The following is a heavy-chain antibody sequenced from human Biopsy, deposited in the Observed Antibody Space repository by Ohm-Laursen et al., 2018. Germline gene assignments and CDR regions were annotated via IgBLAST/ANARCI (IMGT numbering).Heavy chain of an antibody. CDR1: GGSISSYY. CDR3: ARATNSAGWPYYYFYGMDV. J-gene: IGHJ6*02. V-gene: IGHV4-59*01. D-gene: IGHD6-19*01. Sequence: GTLSLTCTVSGGSISSYYWNWIRQPPGKGLEWIGYIYYSGSTNYNPSLKSRVTISVDTSKNQFSLRLNSVTAADTAVYYCARATNSAGWPYYYFYGMDVWGQGTTVTVSS. CDR2: IYYSGST.